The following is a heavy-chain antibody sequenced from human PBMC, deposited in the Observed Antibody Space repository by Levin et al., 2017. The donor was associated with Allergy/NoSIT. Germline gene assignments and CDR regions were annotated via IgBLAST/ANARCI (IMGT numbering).Heavy chain of an antibody. CDR2: ISVSGGKT. V-gene: IGHV3-23*01. CDR3: AKHGGY. D-gene: IGHD3-16*01. CDR1: GFTFSSYA. Sequence: GGSLRLSCAASGFTFSSYAMTWVRQAPGRGLEWVSGISVSGGKTFYAESVKGRFTVSRDNTKNTLYLQMNSLRAEDTAVYYCAKHGGYWGQGTLVTVSS. J-gene: IGHJ4*02.